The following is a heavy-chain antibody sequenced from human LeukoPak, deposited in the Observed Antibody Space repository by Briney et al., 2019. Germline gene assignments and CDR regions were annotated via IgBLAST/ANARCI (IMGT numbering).Heavy chain of an antibody. CDR2: ISSSGTYK. V-gene: IGHV3-21*01. CDR3: AKGKYSVAGATNDD. D-gene: IGHD6-19*01. Sequence: GGSLRLSCAVSGFTFSSYSMIWVRQAPGKGLEWVSSISSSGTYKYYADSVKGRFTISRDNAKNSLYLQMNSLRAEDTAVYYCAKGKYSVAGATNDDWSQGTLVTVSS. J-gene: IGHJ4*02. CDR1: GFTFSSYS.